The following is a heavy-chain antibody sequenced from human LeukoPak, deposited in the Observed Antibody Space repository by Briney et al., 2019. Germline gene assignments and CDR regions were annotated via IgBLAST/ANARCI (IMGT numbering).Heavy chain of an antibody. D-gene: IGHD6-19*01. CDR1: GFTFSSYA. J-gene: IGHJ4*02. CDR3: AKLLSLYSSGWYDADY. Sequence: PGGSLRLSCAASGFTFSSYAMSWVRQAPGKGLEWVSAISGSGGSTYYADSVKGRFTISRDNSKNTLYLQMNSLRAEDTAVYYCAKLLSLYSSGWYDADYWGQGTLVTVSS. V-gene: IGHV3-23*01. CDR2: ISGSGGST.